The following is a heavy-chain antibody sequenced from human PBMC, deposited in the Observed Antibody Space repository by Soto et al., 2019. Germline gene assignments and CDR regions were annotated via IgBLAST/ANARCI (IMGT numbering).Heavy chain of an antibody. D-gene: IGHD6-19*01. CDR1: GFTFSDHY. CDR3: VTSGWYEGC. CDR2: SRGKDWIYTT. V-gene: IGHV3-72*01. Sequence: PGGSLRLSCATSGFTFSDHYMDWFRQAPGKGLEWVGRSRGKDWIYTTEYAASARGRFTISRDASKSSLHLQMSSLKTDDTAVYFCVTSGWYEGCWGQGTLVTVSS. J-gene: IGHJ4*02.